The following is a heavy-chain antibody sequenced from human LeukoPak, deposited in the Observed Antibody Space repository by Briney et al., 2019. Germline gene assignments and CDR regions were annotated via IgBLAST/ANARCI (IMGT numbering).Heavy chain of an antibody. Sequence: ASVKVSCKASGYTFTSYGISWVRQAPGQGLEWMGWISGYNGDTNYAQKFQGRVTMTTDTSTNTAYMDLRSLRSDDTAVYYCARKGLFPNWFDPWGQGTLVTVSS. CDR2: ISGYNGDT. D-gene: IGHD4/OR15-4a*01. J-gene: IGHJ5*02. CDR3: ARKGLFPNWFDP. CDR1: GYTFTSYG. V-gene: IGHV1-18*01.